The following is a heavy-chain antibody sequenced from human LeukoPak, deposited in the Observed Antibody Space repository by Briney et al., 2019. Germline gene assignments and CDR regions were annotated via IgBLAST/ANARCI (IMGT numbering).Heavy chain of an antibody. D-gene: IGHD6-13*01. Sequence: GGSLRLSCAASGFTVSSNYMSWVRQAPGKGLEWVSSISSSSSYIYYADSVKGRFTISRDNAKNSLYLQMNSLRAEDTAVYYCASYSSFSSSWSKDAFDIWGQGTMVTVSS. CDR3: ASYSSFSSSWSKDAFDI. CDR1: GFTVSSNY. J-gene: IGHJ3*02. V-gene: IGHV3-21*01. CDR2: ISSSSSYI.